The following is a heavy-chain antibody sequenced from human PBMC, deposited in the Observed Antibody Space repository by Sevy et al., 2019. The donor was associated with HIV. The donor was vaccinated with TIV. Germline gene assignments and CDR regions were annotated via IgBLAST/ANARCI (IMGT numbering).Heavy chain of an antibody. Sequence: GGSLRLSCAASGFSVSSYYMGCVRQAPGKGLEWVSTKESGGQTYYADSVRGRFTIARDESANNLFLQLNNLRAEDTGVYYCARMTSTWSIDSWGQGTLVTVSS. J-gene: IGHJ4*02. V-gene: IGHV3-53*01. CDR1: GFSVSSYY. CDR3: ARMTSTWSIDS. CDR2: KESGGQT.